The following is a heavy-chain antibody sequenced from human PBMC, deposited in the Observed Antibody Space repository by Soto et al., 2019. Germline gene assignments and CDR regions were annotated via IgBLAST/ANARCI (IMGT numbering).Heavy chain of an antibody. D-gene: IGHD4-17*01. Sequence: SETLSLTCNVSGGSISSGDYYWSWIRQPPGKGLEWIGYIYFSESTSYNPSLKSRVTISGDKSKNQFSLRLTSVTAADTAVYYCARHGPYGGFDYWGQGTLVTVSS. J-gene: IGHJ4*02. V-gene: IGHV4-30-4*01. CDR1: GGSISSGDYY. CDR2: IYFSEST. CDR3: ARHGPYGGFDY.